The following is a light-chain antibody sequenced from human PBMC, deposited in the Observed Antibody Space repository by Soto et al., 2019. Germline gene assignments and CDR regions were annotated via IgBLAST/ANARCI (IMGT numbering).Light chain of an antibody. CDR2: DVS. Sequence: QSALTQPASVSGSPGQSITISCTATSSDVGGYNYVSWYKQHQGKAPKLMIYDVSNRPSGVSNRFSGSKSGKTASLTISGLQAEDESDYYCSSYTSSSTLVFGGGTKVTVL. CDR1: SSDVGGYNY. CDR3: SSYTSSSTLV. J-gene: IGLJ3*02. V-gene: IGLV2-14*01.